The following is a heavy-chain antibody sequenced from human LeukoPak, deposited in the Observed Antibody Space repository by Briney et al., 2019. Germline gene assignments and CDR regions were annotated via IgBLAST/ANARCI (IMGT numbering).Heavy chain of an antibody. Sequence: PSETLSLTCAVYGGSFSGYYWSWIRQPAGKGLEWIGRIYTSGSTNYNPSLKSRVTMSVDTSKNQFSLKLSSVTAADTAVYYCARAHTPYYYYYYMDVWGKGTTVTVSS. CDR2: IYTSGST. CDR3: ARAHTPYYYYYYMDV. J-gene: IGHJ6*03. V-gene: IGHV4-59*10. CDR1: GGSFSGYY.